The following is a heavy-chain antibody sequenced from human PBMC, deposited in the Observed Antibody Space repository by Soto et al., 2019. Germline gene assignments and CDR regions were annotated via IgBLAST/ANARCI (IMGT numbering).Heavy chain of an antibody. CDR1: GFTFPDYT. CDR2: ISWNSGNI. J-gene: IGHJ4*02. CDR3: AKGLYYYQTSGYPHY. D-gene: IGHD3-22*01. Sequence: EVQLVESGGGLVQPGRSLRLSCAASGFTFPDYTMHWVRQAPGKGLEWVSGISWNSGNIDYADSVKGRFIISRDDAKNCLYLQMNSLRAEDTAFYYCAKGLYYYQTSGYPHYWGQGTLVTVSS. V-gene: IGHV3-9*01.